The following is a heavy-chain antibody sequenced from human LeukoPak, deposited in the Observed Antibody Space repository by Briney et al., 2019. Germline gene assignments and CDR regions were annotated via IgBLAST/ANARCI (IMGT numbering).Heavy chain of an antibody. J-gene: IGHJ4*02. CDR2: ISSSSSYI. D-gene: IGHD3-16*01. CDR1: GFTFSSYS. V-gene: IGHV3-21*01. Sequence: GGSLRLSCAASGFTFSSYSMNWVRQAPGKGLEWVSSISSSSSYIYYADSVKGRFTISRDNAKNSLYPQMNSLRAEDTAVYYCARRRPASGGKYYFDYWGQGTLVTVSS. CDR3: ARRRPASGGKYYFDY.